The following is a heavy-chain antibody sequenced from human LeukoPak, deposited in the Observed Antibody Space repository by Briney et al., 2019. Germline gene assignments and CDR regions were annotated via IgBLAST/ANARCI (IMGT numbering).Heavy chain of an antibody. CDR2: ISSTSSTI. V-gene: IGHV3-48*02. J-gene: IGHJ6*02. Sequence: GGSLRLSCAASGFTFSAYGINWVRQAPGKGLEWVSYISSTSSTIHYADAVKGRFTISRDNAKNSLYLQMNSLRDEDTAVYYCARRSYGMDVWGQGTTVTVSS. CDR1: GFTFSAYG. CDR3: ARRSYGMDV.